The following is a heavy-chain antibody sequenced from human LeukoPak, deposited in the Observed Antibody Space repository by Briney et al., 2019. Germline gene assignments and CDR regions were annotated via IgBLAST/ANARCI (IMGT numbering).Heavy chain of an antibody. CDR3: ARDSSWGSGIYRFDY. CDR1: GFTFNNYA. V-gene: IGHV3-21*01. Sequence: PGGSLRLSCAASGFTFNNYAMNWVRQAPGKGLEWVSSISSSSSYVYYADSVKGRFTISRDNAKNSLYLQMNSLRAEDTAVYYCARDSSWGSGIYRFDYWGQGTLVTVSS. CDR2: ISSSSSYV. J-gene: IGHJ4*02. D-gene: IGHD3-10*01.